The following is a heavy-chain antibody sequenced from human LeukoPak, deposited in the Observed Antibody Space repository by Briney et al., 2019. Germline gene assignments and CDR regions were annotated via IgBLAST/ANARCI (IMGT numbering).Heavy chain of an antibody. Sequence: ASVKVSCKTSGFTFTNYYMHWVRQAPGQGLEWMGIINPSGTSTTYAQKFRGRVTMTRDTSTSTDFMELSSLSSEDTAVYYCARHDLGGSSPFDYWGLGSLVTVSS. CDR1: GFTFTNYY. D-gene: IGHD2-15*01. V-gene: IGHV1-46*01. CDR3: ARHDLGGSSPFDY. J-gene: IGHJ4*02. CDR2: INPSGTST.